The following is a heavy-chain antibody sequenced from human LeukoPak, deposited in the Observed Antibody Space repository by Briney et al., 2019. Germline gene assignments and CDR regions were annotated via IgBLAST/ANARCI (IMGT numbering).Heavy chain of an antibody. J-gene: IGHJ4*02. Sequence: GGSLRLSCAASGFTFSDYYMSWVGQAPGKGLEWVAYISSTSNTIYYTDCLKGLFTISRENAKNSLYLQMNSLRAEDTAVYYCARGESNYFGSKYLDYWGQGTLVTVSS. CDR2: ISSTSNTI. V-gene: IGHV3-11*01. D-gene: IGHD3-10*01. CDR3: ARGESNYFGSKYLDY. CDR1: GFTFSDYY.